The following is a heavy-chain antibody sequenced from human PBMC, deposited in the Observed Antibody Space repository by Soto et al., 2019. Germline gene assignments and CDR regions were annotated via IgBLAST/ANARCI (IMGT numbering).Heavy chain of an antibody. Sequence: QVQVVESGGGVVQPGRSLRLSCAASGFAFSTYGMHWVRQAPGKGLEWVALISHDGSDKYYADSVKGRFTISRDNSKNTLYLKMNSLRGEDTAVYFCAKYAQPAVSVRPADFWGQGTLVTVSS. V-gene: IGHV3-30*18. CDR3: AKYAQPAVSVRPADF. D-gene: IGHD6-19*01. CDR2: ISHDGSDK. J-gene: IGHJ4*01. CDR1: GFAFSTYG.